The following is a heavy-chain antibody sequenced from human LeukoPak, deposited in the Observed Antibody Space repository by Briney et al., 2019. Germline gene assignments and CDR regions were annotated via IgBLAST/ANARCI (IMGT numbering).Heavy chain of an antibody. CDR3: ARARYLSSTGGLDV. D-gene: IGHD6-13*01. J-gene: IGHJ6*04. CDR2: ISSSGSTI. CDR1: GFTFSSYE. Sequence: GGSLRLSCAASGFTFSSYEMNWVRQAPGKGLEWVSYISSSGSTIYYADSVKGRFTISRDNAKNSLYLQMNSLRAEDTAVYYCARARYLSSTGGLDVWGKGTTVTVSS. V-gene: IGHV3-48*03.